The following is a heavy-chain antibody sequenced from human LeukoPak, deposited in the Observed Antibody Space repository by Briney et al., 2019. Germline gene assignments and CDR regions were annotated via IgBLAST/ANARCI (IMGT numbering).Heavy chain of an antibody. D-gene: IGHD3-22*01. CDR1: GFTFGSYW. J-gene: IGHJ6*03. Sequence: GGSLRLSCSASGFTFGSYWMSWVRQAPGKGLEWVAHIKEDGSEINYADSVKGRFTISRDNAKNSLYLQMESLTADDTAVYYCARVSYDSSGYYRHAYYYYYMDVWGKGTTVTVSS. V-gene: IGHV3-7*01. CDR2: IKEDGSEI. CDR3: ARVSYDSSGYYRHAYYYYYMDV.